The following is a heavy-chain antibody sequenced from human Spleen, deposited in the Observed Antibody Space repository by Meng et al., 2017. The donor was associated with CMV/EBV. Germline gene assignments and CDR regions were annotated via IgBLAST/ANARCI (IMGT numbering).Heavy chain of an antibody. J-gene: IGHJ5*02. Sequence: GSLRLSCAASGFTFDDYAMHWARQAPGKGLEWIGYIYYRGYTNYNPSLKSRVIMSVDSSKNQLSLKLTSVTAADTAVYYCARSMDVAARPRWFDPWGQGALVTVSS. CDR3: ARSMDVAARPRWFDP. D-gene: IGHD6-6*01. V-gene: IGHV4-59*01. CDR2: IYYRGYT. CDR1: GFTFDDYA.